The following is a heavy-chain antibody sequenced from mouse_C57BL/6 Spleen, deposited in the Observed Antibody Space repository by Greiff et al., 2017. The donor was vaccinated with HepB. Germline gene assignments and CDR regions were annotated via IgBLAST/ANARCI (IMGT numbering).Heavy chain of an antibody. J-gene: IGHJ2*01. CDR1: GFTFTDYY. CDR3: ARYYYGSRAYFDY. Sequence: EVQLQQSGGGLVQPGGSLSLSCAASGFTFTDYYMSWVRQPPGKALEWLGFIRNKANGYTTEYSASVKGRFTISRDNSQSILYLQMNALRAEDSATYYCARYYYGSRAYFDYWGQGTTLTVSS. V-gene: IGHV7-3*01. D-gene: IGHD1-1*01. CDR2: IRNKANGYTT.